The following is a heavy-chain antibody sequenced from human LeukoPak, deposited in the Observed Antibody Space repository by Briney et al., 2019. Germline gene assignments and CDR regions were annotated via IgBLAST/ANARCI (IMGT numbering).Heavy chain of an antibody. CDR3: AGGGATFYVFPPYDY. J-gene: IGHJ4*02. D-gene: IGHD3-16*01. Sequence: GGSLRLSCAASGFTFSSYAMSWVRQAPGKGLEWVSAISGSGGSTYYADSVKGRFTISRDNAKNSLYLQMNSLRAEDTAVYYCAGGGATFYVFPPYDYWGQGALVTVSS. V-gene: IGHV3-23*01. CDR1: GFTFSSYA. CDR2: ISGSGGST.